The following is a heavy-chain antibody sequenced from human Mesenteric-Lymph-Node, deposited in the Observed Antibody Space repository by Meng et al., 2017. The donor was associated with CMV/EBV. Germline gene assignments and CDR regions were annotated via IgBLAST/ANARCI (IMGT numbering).Heavy chain of an antibody. Sequence: GESLKISCAASGFIVSTNYMSWVRQAPGKGLQWVSIIYSGGTTNYADSVRGRFTISRDNSKNTVFLQMNSLRAEDTAVYYCARQYSGSYGDAFDIWGQGIMVTVSS. V-gene: IGHV3-66*02. CDR1: GFIVSTNY. D-gene: IGHD1-26*01. CDR2: IYSGGTT. J-gene: IGHJ3*02. CDR3: ARQYSGSYGDAFDI.